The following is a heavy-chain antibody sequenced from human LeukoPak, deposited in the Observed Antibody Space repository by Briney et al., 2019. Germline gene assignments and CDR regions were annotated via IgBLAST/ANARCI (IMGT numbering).Heavy chain of an antibody. D-gene: IGHD6-6*01. CDR3: ASFGDLNRQLDN. CDR2: IIPIFGTA. Sequence: ASVKVSCKASGGTFSSYAISWVRQAPGQGLEWMGGIIPIFGTANYAQKFQGRVTITTDESTSTAYMELSSLRSEDTAVYYCASFGDLNRQLDNWGQGTLVTVSS. CDR1: GGTFSSYA. V-gene: IGHV1-69*05. J-gene: IGHJ4*02.